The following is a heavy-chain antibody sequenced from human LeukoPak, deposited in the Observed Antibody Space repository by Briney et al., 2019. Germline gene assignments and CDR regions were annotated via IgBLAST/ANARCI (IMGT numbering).Heavy chain of an antibody. J-gene: IGHJ4*02. V-gene: IGHV3-7*01. CDR1: GFTFSSYW. D-gene: IGHD4-17*01. CDR2: IKQDGSEK. Sequence: PGGSLRLSCAASGFTFSSYWMSWVRQAPGKGLEWVANIKQDGSEKYYVDSVKGRFIISRDNAKNSLYLQMNSLRAEDTAVYYCAREEYGDYDYYFDYWGQGTLVTVSS. CDR3: AREEYGDYDYYFDY.